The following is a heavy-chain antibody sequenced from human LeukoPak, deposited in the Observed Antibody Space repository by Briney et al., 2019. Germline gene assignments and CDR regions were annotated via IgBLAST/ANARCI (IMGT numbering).Heavy chain of an antibody. J-gene: IGHJ4*02. Sequence: SETLSLTCTVSGYSISSGYYWGWIRQPPGKGLEWIGSTYQSGSTYYNPSLKSRVTISVDTSKNQFSLKVSSVTAADTAVYYCARLGLRYHXDSSGYLGYWGQGTLVTVXS. V-gene: IGHV4-38-2*02. CDR1: GYSISSGYY. CDR3: ARLGLRYHXDSSGYLGY. D-gene: IGHD3-22*01. CDR2: TYQSGST.